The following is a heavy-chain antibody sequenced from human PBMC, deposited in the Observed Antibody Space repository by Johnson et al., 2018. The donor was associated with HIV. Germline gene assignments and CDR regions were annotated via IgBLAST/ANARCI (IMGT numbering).Heavy chain of an antibody. Sequence: VQLVESGGGVVQPGRSLRLSCAASGFTFRSYWMSWVRQAPGKGLEWVANIKQDGSEKYYVDSVKGRFTISRDNAKNSLYLQLNSLRAEDTAVYYCARDRGGPVRDDAFDIWGQGTMVTVSS. D-gene: IGHD3-10*01. J-gene: IGHJ3*02. CDR3: ARDRGGPVRDDAFDI. CDR1: GFTFRSYW. V-gene: IGHV3-7*01. CDR2: IKQDGSEK.